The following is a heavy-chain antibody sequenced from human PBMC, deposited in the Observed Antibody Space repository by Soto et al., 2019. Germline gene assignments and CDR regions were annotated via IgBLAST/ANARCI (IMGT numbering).Heavy chain of an antibody. CDR3: ATKGYYDILTADGWFDY. CDR1: GGSISSSSYY. Sequence: QLLESGPGLVKPSETLSLTCTVSGGSISSSSYYWGWIRQPPGKGLEWIGSIYYSGSTYYNPSLKSRVTISVDTSKNQFSLKLSSVTAADTAVYYCATKGYYDILTADGWFDYWGQGTLVTVSS. J-gene: IGHJ4*02. D-gene: IGHD3-9*01. CDR2: IYYSGST. V-gene: IGHV4-39*01.